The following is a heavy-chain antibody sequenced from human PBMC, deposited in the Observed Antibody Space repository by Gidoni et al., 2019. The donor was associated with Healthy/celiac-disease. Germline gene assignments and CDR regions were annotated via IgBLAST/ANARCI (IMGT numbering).Heavy chain of an antibody. V-gene: IGHV3-9*01. CDR2: ISWNSGSI. D-gene: IGHD3-22*01. CDR1: GFTFDDYA. CDR3: AKDIRHSSGYAYFDY. J-gene: IGHJ4*02. Sequence: EVQLVESGGGLVQPGRSLRLSWAASGFTFDDYAMHWVRQAPGKGLEWVSGISWNSGSIGYADSVKGRFTISRDNAKNSLYLQMNSLRAEDTALYYCAKDIRHSSGYAYFDYWGQGTLVTVSS.